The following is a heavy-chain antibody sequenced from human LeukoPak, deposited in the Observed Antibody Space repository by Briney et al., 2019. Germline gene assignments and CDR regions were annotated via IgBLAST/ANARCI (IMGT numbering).Heavy chain of an antibody. CDR2: ISAYNGNT. Sequence: ASVKVSCKASGYTFSSYGISWVRQAPGQGLEWMGWISAYNGNTNYAQKLQGRLTMTTDTSTSTAYMEPRSLRSDDTAVYYCARDPHIVVVPAAIRGWFDPWGQGTLVTVSS. CDR3: ARDPHIVVVPAAIRGWFDP. J-gene: IGHJ5*02. CDR1: GYTFSSYG. D-gene: IGHD2-2*02. V-gene: IGHV1-18*01.